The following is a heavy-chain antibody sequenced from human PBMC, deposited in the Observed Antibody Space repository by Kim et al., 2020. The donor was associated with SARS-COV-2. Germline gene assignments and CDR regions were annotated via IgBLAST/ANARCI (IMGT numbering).Heavy chain of an antibody. V-gene: IGHV6-1*01. D-gene: IGHD5-12*01. CDR2: TYYRSKWYN. CDR3: ARGGGYGVYHLRGEDDSYDI. CDR1: GDSVSSINAA. J-gene: IGHJ3*02. Sequence: SQTLSLTCAISGDSVSSINAAWNWIRQSPSRGLEWLGRTYYRSKWYNDYAVSVKSRIAINPDTSKNQFSLQLHSVTPEDTAVYYCARGGGYGVYHLRGEDDSYDIWGRGTMVIVSS.